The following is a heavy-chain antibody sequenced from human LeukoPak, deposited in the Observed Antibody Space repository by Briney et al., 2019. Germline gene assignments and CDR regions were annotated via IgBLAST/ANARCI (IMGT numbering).Heavy chain of an antibody. Sequence: GGSLRLSCAASGFTFSSHNMNWVRQAPGKGLEWVSSISSGGTYIYYADSVKGRFTISRDSAKTSLYLQMTSLRAEDTAVYYCARGYSDSSGIDYWGQGTLVTVSS. CDR1: GFTFSSHN. V-gene: IGHV3-21*01. D-gene: IGHD3-22*01. CDR3: ARGYSDSSGIDY. CDR2: ISSGGTYI. J-gene: IGHJ4*02.